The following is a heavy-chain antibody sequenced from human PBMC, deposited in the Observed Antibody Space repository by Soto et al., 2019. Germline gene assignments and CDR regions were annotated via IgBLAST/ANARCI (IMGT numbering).Heavy chain of an antibody. CDR3: ARVYVVKYYFDY. V-gene: IGHV4-34*01. D-gene: IGHD3-22*01. CDR1: GGSFSGYY. CDR2: INHSGST. J-gene: IGHJ4*02. Sequence: SETLSLTCAVYGGSFSGYYWSWIRQPPGKGLEWIGEINHSGSTNYNPSLKSRVTISVDTSKNQFSLKLSSVTAADTAVYYCARVYVVKYYFDYWGQGTLVTVSS.